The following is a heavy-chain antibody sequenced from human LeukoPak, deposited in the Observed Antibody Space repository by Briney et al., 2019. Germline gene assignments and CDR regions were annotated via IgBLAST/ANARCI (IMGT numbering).Heavy chain of an antibody. CDR2: IYTSGST. V-gene: IGHV4-61*02. Sequence: SETLSLTCAVSGGSISSGGYSWSWIRQPAGKGLEWIGRIYTSGSTNYNPSLKSRVTMSVDTSKNQFSLKLSSVTAADTAVYYCARAITMVRGVITPPLNWFDPWGQGTLVTVSS. CDR3: ARAITMVRGVITPPLNWFDP. J-gene: IGHJ5*02. CDR1: GGSISSGGYS. D-gene: IGHD3-10*01.